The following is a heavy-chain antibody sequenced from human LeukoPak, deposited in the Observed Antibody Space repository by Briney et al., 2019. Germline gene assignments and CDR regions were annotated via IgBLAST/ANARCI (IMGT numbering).Heavy chain of an antibody. CDR1: GFIFRSQT. D-gene: IGHD7-27*01. J-gene: IGHJ4*02. V-gene: IGHV3-21*01. CDR2: VSGSSTSK. Sequence: GGSLRLSCAASGFIFRSQTMNWVRQAPGQGLEWVSSVSGSSTSKHYTDSVKGRFTISRDNDNNALYLQMNYVRAEDTAVYFCVGGGFWGFDHWGQGALVTVSS. CDR3: VGGGFWGFDH.